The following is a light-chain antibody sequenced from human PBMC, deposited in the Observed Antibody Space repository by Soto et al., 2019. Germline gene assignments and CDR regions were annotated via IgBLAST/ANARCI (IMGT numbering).Light chain of an antibody. Sequence: AIQLTQSPSSLSASVGDRVPITCRASPGISSALAWYQQKQGKAPKLLIYDASSLESGVTSRFSGSGSGTDFTLTISSLQPEDVATYYCQQVNSYPRTFGQGTKLEIK. CDR3: QQVNSYPRT. J-gene: IGKJ2*01. V-gene: IGKV1-13*02. CDR1: PGISSA. CDR2: DAS.